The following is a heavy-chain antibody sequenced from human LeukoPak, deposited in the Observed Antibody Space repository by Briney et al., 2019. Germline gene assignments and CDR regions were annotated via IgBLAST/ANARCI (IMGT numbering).Heavy chain of an antibody. CDR3: ARGGVTMVPGDY. D-gene: IGHD4/OR15-4a*01. Sequence: SEPLSLTCAVYGGSFSGYYWSWIRQPPGKGLEWIGEINHSGSTNYNPSLKSRVTISVDTSKNQFSLKLSSVTAADTAVYYCARGGVTMVPGDYWGQGTLVTVSS. CDR2: INHSGST. J-gene: IGHJ4*02. V-gene: IGHV4-34*01. CDR1: GGSFSGYY.